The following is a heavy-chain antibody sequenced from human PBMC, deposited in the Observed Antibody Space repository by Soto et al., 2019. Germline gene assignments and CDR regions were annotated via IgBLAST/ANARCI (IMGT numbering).Heavy chain of an antibody. Sequence: QVQLQPWGAGLLKPSETLSLTCAVYGGSFSNYYWSWIRQPPRKGLEWIGEINQSGSTNHNPSLKSRVSISVDTSKNQFALKLSSVTAADPAVYYCARGRDYWGQGTLVTVSS. CDR2: INQSGST. V-gene: IGHV4-34*01. J-gene: IGHJ4*02. CDR1: GGSFSNYY. CDR3: ARGRDY.